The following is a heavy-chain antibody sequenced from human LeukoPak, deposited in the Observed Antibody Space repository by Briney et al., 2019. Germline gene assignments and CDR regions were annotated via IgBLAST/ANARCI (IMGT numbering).Heavy chain of an antibody. J-gene: IGHJ4*02. CDR3: AKDPGGDSSGYYFAY. Sequence: PGGSLRLSCAASGFSVISNYMSWVRQAPGKGLEWVSSISSSTTYIYYADSVKGRFTISRDNAKDSLYLQMNSLRAEDTAVYYCAKDPGGDSSGYYFAYWGQGTLVTVSS. CDR2: ISSSTTYI. CDR1: GFSVISNY. V-gene: IGHV3-21*01. D-gene: IGHD3-22*01.